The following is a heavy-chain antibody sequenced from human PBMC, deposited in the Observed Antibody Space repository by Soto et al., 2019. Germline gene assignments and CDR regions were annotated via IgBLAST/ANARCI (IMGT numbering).Heavy chain of an antibody. CDR2: IYYSGST. D-gene: IGHD6-19*01. V-gene: IGHV4-59*01. CDR1: GGSISSYY. Sequence: SETLSLTCTVSGGSISSYYWSWIRQPPGKGLEWIGYIYYSGSTNYNPSLNSRVTISVDTSKNQFSLKLSSMTAADTAVYYCARTYSSGWRRSWFDPWGQGTLVTVSS. J-gene: IGHJ5*02. CDR3: ARTYSSGWRRSWFDP.